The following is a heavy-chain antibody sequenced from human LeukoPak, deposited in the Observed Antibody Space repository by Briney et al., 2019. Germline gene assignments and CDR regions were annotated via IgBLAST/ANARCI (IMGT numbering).Heavy chain of an antibody. CDR2: MNPNSGNT. J-gene: IGHJ4*02. V-gene: IGHV1-8*01. CDR1: GYTFTSYD. CDR3: ARDSCSGGSCYIDY. Sequence: ASVKVSCKASGYTFTSYDINWVRQATGQGLEWMGWMNPNSGNTGYAQKFQGRVTMTRNTSISTAYMELSSLRSEDTAVYYCARDSCSGGSCYIDYWAREPWSPSPQ. D-gene: IGHD2-15*01.